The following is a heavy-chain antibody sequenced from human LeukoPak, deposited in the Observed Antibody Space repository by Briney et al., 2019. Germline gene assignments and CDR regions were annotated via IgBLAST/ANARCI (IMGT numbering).Heavy chain of an antibody. Sequence: PSETLSLTCTVSGGSISSYYWSWIRQPPGKGLEWIGYIYYSGCTNYNPSLKSRVTISVDTSKNQFSLKLSSVTAADTAVYYCARGGGSTVVTPYYFDYWGQGTLVTVSS. CDR3: ARGGGSTVVTPYYFDY. CDR1: GGSISSYY. V-gene: IGHV4-59*01. D-gene: IGHD4-23*01. CDR2: IYYSGCT. J-gene: IGHJ4*02.